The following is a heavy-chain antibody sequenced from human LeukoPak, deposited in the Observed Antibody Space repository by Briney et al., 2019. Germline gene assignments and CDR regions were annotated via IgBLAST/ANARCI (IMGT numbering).Heavy chain of an antibody. CDR1: GYTFTSYY. CDR2: LSAYNGNT. CDR3: ARDRYYDSSGYYTEEYFQH. J-gene: IGHJ1*01. Sequence: ASVKVSCKASGYTFTSYYMHWVRQAPGQGLEWMGWLSAYNGNTNYAQKLQGRVTMTTDTSTSTAYMELRSLRSDDTAVYYCARDRYYDSSGYYTEEYFQHWGQGTLVTVSS. D-gene: IGHD3-22*01. V-gene: IGHV1-18*04.